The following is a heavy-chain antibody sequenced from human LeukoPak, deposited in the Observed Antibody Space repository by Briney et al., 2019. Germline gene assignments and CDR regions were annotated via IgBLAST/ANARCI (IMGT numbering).Heavy chain of an antibody. V-gene: IGHV4-39*01. CDR1: GVSISKTTWY. CDR2: VHYSGST. Sequence: PSETLSLTCSVSGVSISKTTWYWGWIRQPPGKGLEWIGSVHYSGSTYRNPSLRGRVTISVDTSKNLFSLQLNSVTAADTAVYYCARSSLGGFGELSAFDNWGQGPLVTVSS. D-gene: IGHD3-10*01. CDR3: ARSSLGGFGELSAFDN. J-gene: IGHJ4*02.